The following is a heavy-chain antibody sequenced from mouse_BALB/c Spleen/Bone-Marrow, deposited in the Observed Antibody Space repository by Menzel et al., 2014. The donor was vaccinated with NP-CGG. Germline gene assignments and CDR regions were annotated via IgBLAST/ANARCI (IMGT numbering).Heavy chain of an antibody. J-gene: IGHJ1*01. Sequence: VQLQQSGPELVKPGASVKMSCKASGYTFTSYVMHWVKQKPGQGLEWIGYINPYNDGTKYNEKFKDKAALTSDKSSSTAYMELSSLTSEDSAVDNCARTPIYDGYYLFYDVWGAGTTVTGTS. D-gene: IGHD2-3*01. CDR3: ARTPIYDGYYLFYDV. V-gene: IGHV1-14*01. CDR2: INPYNDGT. CDR1: GYTFTSYV.